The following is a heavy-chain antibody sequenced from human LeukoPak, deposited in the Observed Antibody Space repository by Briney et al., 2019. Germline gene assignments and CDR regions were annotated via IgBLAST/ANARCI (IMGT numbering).Heavy chain of an antibody. CDR1: GGSISSGDYY. D-gene: IGHD7-27*01. Sequence: SQTLSLTCTVSGGSISSGDYYWSWIRQPAGKGLEWIGYIYYSGSTYYNPSLKSRITITADTSKNQFSLKLSSVTAADTAVYYCARVHRSSGRTGLWGQGTLVTVSS. J-gene: IGHJ4*02. CDR3: ARVHRSSGRTGL. V-gene: IGHV4-30-4*08. CDR2: IYYSGST.